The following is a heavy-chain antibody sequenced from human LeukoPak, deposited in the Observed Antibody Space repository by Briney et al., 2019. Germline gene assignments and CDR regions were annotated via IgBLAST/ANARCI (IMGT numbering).Heavy chain of an antibody. J-gene: IGHJ4*02. CDR3: AEAVSVRGVSY. CDR1: GFTSCSNC. D-gene: IGHD3-10*01. CDR2: IIGDGGTT. V-gene: IGHV3-74*01. Sequence: PGGGLRLSSAASGFTSCSNCTHWGGPAPGGGALWVSHIIGDGGTTNYEASVKGRFPISRDNAKNTLYLQMNSLRGEDRAVFYCAEAVSVRGVSYWGQGTLVTLSS.